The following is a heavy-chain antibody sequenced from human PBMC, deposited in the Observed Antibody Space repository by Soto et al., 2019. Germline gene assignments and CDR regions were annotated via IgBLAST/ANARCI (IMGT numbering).Heavy chain of an antibody. V-gene: IGHV3-48*02. CDR1: GFPFSIYS. D-gene: IGHD1-26*01. Sequence: EVQLVESGGGLVQPGGSLRLTCAASGFPFSIYSMNWVRQAPGKGLEWSSYITSDTNTIKYADSVKGRFTISRDNAKNLVYLQMNSLRDEDTGVYFCARSVGGHFDYWGPGTVVTVSS. J-gene: IGHJ4*02. CDR2: ITSDTNTI. CDR3: ARSVGGHFDY.